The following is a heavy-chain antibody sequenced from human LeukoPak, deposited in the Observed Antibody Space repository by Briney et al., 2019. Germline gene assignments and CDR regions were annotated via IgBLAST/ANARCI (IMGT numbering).Heavy chain of an antibody. CDR3: ARLSVYYDSSGYLAAGI. CDR1: GGSFSGYY. Sequence: PSETLSLTCAVCGGSFSGYYWSWIRQPPGKGLEWIGEINHSGSTNYNPSLKSRVTISVDTSKNQFSLKLSSVTAADTAVYYCARLSVYYDSSGYLAAGIWGQGTMVTVSS. V-gene: IGHV4-34*01. J-gene: IGHJ3*02. D-gene: IGHD3-22*01. CDR2: INHSGST.